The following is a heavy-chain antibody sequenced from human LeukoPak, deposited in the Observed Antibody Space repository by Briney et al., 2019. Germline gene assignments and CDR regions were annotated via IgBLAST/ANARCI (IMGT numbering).Heavy chain of an antibody. J-gene: IGHJ4*02. Sequence: SETLSLTCTVSGDSIGSHYWSWIRQPPGKGLEWIGYIYYSGSTNYNPSLKSRVTISVDTSKNQFSLKLSSVTAADTAVYYCAKERPGKKGISYCFYYWGQGTLVTVSS. V-gene: IGHV4-59*11. CDR1: GDSIGSHY. CDR2: IYYSGST. D-gene: IGHD5-18*01. CDR3: AKERPGKKGISYCFYY.